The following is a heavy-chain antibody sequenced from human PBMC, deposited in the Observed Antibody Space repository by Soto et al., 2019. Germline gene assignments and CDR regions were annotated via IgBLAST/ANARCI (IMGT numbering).Heavy chain of an antibody. Sequence: DVQLLESGGGLVQPGGSLRLSSGASGFTFSSYAMSWVRKAPGKGLEWVSRLSGSGATTKYADSVEGRFTISRDNSKNTLYLQMDSLSAEDTAIYYCAKARCSDTDCYFPVTWGQGTLVTVSS. CDR1: GFTFSSYA. J-gene: IGHJ5*02. V-gene: IGHV3-23*01. CDR2: LSGSGATT. D-gene: IGHD2-21*02. CDR3: AKARCSDTDCYFPVT.